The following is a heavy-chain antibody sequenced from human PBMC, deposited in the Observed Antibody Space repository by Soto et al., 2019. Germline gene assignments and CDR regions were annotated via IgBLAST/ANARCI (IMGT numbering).Heavy chain of an antibody. CDR1: GFTFSDYY. CDR2: ITISGRTI. J-gene: IGHJ6*02. D-gene: IGHD3-16*01. Sequence: PGGSLRFSCAPSGFTFSDYYMTWSRQAPGKGLEWVSYITISGRTIFYADSVKGRFTISRDNAKNSLYLQMNSLRAEGTAVYYCARGGGYGGQNYYGMDVWGQGTTVTVSS. V-gene: IGHV3-11*01. CDR3: ARGGGYGGQNYYGMDV.